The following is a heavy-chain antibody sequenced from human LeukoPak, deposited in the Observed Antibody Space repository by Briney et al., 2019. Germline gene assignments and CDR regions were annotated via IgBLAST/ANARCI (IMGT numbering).Heavy chain of an antibody. CDR2: IYTSGST. D-gene: IGHD3-22*01. CDR3: ARGPYYFDSSGAFDI. V-gene: IGHV4-61*02. CDR1: GDSISSGDYY. Sequence: PSETLSLTCTVSGDSISSGDYYWSWIRQPAGKGLEWIGRIYTSGSTNYNPSLKSRVTISVDTSKNQFSLKLSSVTAADTAVYYCARGPYYFDSSGAFDIWGQATMVTVSS. J-gene: IGHJ3*02.